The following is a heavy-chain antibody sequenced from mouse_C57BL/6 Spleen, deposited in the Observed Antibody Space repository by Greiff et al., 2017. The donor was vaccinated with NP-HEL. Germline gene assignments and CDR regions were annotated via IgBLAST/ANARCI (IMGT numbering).Heavy chain of an antibody. V-gene: IGHV2-2*01. CDR2: IWSGGST. Sequence: VQLQQSGPGLVQPSQSLSITCTVSGFSLTSYGVHWVRQSPGKGLEWLGVIWSGGSTDYNAAFISRLSISKDNSKSQVFFKMNSLQADDTAIYYCARMGDYYGSSYAMDYWGQGTSVTVSS. J-gene: IGHJ4*01. D-gene: IGHD1-1*01. CDR1: GFSLTSYG. CDR3: ARMGDYYGSSYAMDY.